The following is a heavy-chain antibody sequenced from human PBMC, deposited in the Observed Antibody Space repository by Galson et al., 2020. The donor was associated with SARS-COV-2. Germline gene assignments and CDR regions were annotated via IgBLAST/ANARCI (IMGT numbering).Heavy chain of an antibody. CDR1: GFSLSTSGMC. J-gene: IGHJ4*02. CDR2: IDWDGDK. CDR3: ARTWITRTASRTFDY. Sequence: SGPTLVKPTQTLTLTCTFSGFSLSTSGMCVSWIRQTPGKALEWLTRIDWDGDKHYSTSLKTRFTIAKDTSKNQVVLIMTNMDPVDTATYYCARTWITRTASRTFDYWGQGTLVTVSS. D-gene: IGHD3-10*01. V-gene: IGHV2-70*11.